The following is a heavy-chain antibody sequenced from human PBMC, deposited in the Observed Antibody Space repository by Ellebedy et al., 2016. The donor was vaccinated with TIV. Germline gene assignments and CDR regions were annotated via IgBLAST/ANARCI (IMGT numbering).Heavy chain of an antibody. J-gene: IGHJ3*02. CDR3: ARDRGSHDGFDI. D-gene: IGHD1-26*01. V-gene: IGHV3-21*01. CDR1: GFPFSSYN. Sequence: GESLKISCAVSGFPFSSYNMNWIRQAPGKGLEWVSAVNSVSTSMFYADSVKGRFTISRDNAKNSLYLQMNSLRAEDTAVYYCARDRGSHDGFDIWGQGTMVTVSS. CDR2: VNSVSTSM.